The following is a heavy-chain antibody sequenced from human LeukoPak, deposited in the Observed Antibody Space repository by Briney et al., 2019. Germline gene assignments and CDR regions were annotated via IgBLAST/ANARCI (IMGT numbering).Heavy chain of an antibody. CDR2: ISGSGGST. Sequence: GGSLRLSCAASAFTFSSYAMSWVRQAPGKGLEWVSAISGSGGSTYYADSVKGRFTISRDNSKNMLYLQMNSLRVEDTAVYYCAKGEPYYDILTGYYSRGYYAMDVWGQGTTVTVSS. D-gene: IGHD3-9*01. CDR1: AFTFSSYA. V-gene: IGHV3-23*01. CDR3: AKGEPYYDILTGYYSRGYYAMDV. J-gene: IGHJ6*02.